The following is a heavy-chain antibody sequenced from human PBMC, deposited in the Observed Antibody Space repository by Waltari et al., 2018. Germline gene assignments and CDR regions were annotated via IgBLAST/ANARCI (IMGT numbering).Heavy chain of an antibody. CDR3: ARPYGSGSYFFDY. D-gene: IGHD3-10*01. CDR2: IYSGGST. V-gene: IGHV3-53*01. CDR1: GFTVSSNY. J-gene: IGHJ4*02. Sequence: EVQLVESGGGLIQPGGSLRLSCAASGFTVSSNYMSWFRQAPGKGLEWVSVIYSGGSTYYADSVKGRFTISRDNSKNTLYLQMNSLRAEDTAVYYCARPYGSGSYFFDYWGQGTLVTVSS.